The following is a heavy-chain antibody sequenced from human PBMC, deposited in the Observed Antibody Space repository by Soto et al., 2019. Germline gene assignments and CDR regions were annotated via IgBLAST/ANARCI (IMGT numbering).Heavy chain of an antibody. CDR1: SASIGSGYY. Sequence: TSETLSLTCGVSSASIGSGYYWGWIRQPPGKGLEWIGSIYHSGNTHYNPSLKSRVTMSVDTSRNQFSLKLRSVTAADTAVYYCAREYSSSAGWFDPWGQGTLVTVSS. J-gene: IGHJ5*02. CDR2: IYHSGNT. V-gene: IGHV4-38-2*02. D-gene: IGHD6-6*01. CDR3: AREYSSSAGWFDP.